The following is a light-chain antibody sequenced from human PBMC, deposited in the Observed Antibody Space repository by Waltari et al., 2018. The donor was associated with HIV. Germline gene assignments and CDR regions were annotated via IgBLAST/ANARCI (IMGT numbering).Light chain of an antibody. CDR1: QSVLYSSSSKNY. Sequence: DIVMTQSPDSLVVSLGERATINCKSIQSVLYSSSSKNYLAWYQQKPGQSPKLLIYWASTRESGVPDRFSGGGPGTDFPLTISSLQAEDVAVYYCQQYYSLPFTFRPGTKVDIK. V-gene: IGKV4-1*01. CDR3: QQYYSLPFT. CDR2: WAS. J-gene: IGKJ3*01.